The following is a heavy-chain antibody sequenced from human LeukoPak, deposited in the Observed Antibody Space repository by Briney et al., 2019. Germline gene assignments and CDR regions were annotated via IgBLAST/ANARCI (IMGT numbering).Heavy chain of an antibody. D-gene: IGHD6-6*01. CDR3: ARAAPYSSSEYFQH. CDR1: GGSISSYY. J-gene: IGHJ1*01. Sequence: SETLSLTCTVSGGSISSYYWSWIRQPPGKGLEWIGYIYYTGYTNYNPSLKSRVTISVDTSKNQFSLKLSSVTAADTAVYYCARAAPYSSSEYFQHWGQGTLVTVSS. V-gene: IGHV4-59*12. CDR2: IYYTGYT.